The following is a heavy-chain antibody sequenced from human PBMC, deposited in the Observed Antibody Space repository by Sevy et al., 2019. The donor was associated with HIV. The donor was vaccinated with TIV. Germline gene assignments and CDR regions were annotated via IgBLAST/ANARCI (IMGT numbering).Heavy chain of an antibody. Sequence: ASVKVSCKASGYMFNAYWIHWVRQAPGQRLEWMGWVSPLNGATLSAHSFQGRVTMTLDTSINTAYMELTRLTSDDTAVYFCTIDAGIYGPPWWFDPWGQGTLVTVSS. CDR1: GYMFNAYW. CDR3: TIDAGIYGPPWWFDP. J-gene: IGHJ5*02. V-gene: IGHV1-2*02. D-gene: IGHD5-12*01. CDR2: VSPLNGAT.